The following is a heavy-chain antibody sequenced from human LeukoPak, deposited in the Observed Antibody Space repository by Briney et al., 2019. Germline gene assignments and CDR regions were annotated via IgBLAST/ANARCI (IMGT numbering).Heavy chain of an antibody. V-gene: IGHV1-3*01. D-gene: IGHD6-6*01. Sequence: ASVNVSCKASGYTFTSYTMHWVRQAPGQRLEWMGWINAGNGNTKYSQKFQGRVTITRDTSASTAYMELSSLRSEDTAVYYCAREYSSSSGRSFDYWGQGTLVTVSS. J-gene: IGHJ4*02. CDR1: GYTFTSYT. CDR2: INAGNGNT. CDR3: AREYSSSSGRSFDY.